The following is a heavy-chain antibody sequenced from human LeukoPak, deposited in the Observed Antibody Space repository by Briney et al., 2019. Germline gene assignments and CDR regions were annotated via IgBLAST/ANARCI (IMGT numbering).Heavy chain of an antibody. CDR2: FYYSGSN. Sequence: SETLSLTCTVSGGSISSYYWSWIRQPPGKGLEWIGYFYYSGSNNFNPSLKSRVTISGDTSKNQFSLKLSSVTAADTAIHYCARVSPAVGAFDIWGRGTMVTVSS. CDR1: GGSISSYY. V-gene: IGHV4-59*01. D-gene: IGHD6-13*01. CDR3: ARVSPAVGAFDI. J-gene: IGHJ3*02.